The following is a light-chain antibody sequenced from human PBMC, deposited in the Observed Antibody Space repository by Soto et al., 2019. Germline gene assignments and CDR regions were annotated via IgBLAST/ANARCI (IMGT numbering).Light chain of an antibody. J-gene: IGLJ2*01. CDR3: QTWGTGIVI. V-gene: IGLV4-69*01. CDR2: LNRDGSH. Sequence: QSVLTQSPSASASLGASVKLTCTLSSGHSNYAIAWHQQQPEKGPRYLMKLNRDGSHSKGDGIPNRFSSSSSGAERYLTISSLQSEDEADYYCQTWGTGIVIFGGGTQLTVL. CDR1: SGHSNYA.